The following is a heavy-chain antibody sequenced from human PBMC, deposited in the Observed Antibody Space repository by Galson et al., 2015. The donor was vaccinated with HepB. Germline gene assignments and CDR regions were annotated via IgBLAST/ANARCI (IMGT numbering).Heavy chain of an antibody. Sequence: SVKVSCKASGYTFTAYYIHWVRQAPGQGLEWLGRMNPSSGGTDYAPKFQGRVTMTRDTSISTAFMELRRLRSDDAAIYYCAIYSFYSDNVRYRDDAFDIWGQGTMVTVSS. CDR2: MNPSSGGT. CDR3: AIYSFYSDNVRYRDDAFDI. CDR1: GYTFTAYY. V-gene: IGHV1-2*06. D-gene: IGHD3-22*01. J-gene: IGHJ3*02.